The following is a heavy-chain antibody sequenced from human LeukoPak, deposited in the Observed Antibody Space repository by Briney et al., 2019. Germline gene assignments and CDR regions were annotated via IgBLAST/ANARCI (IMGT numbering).Heavy chain of an antibody. J-gene: IGHJ5*02. D-gene: IGHD5-12*01. CDR1: GGTFSSYA. V-gene: IGHV1-69*06. CDR2: IIPIFGTA. Sequence: SVEVSCKASGGTFSSYAISWVRQAPGQGLEWMGGIIPIFGTANYAQKFQGRVTITADKSTSTAYMELSSLRSEDTAVYYCARGYSGYATQYNWFDPWGQGTLVTVSS. CDR3: ARGYSGYATQYNWFDP.